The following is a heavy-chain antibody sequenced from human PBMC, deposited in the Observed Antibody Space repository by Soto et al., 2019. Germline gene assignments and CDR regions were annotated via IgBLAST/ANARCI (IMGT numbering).Heavy chain of an antibody. V-gene: IGHV4-59*08. Sequence: QVQLQESGPGLVKPSETLSLTCTVSGGSISSYYWSWIRQPPGKGLEWIGYIYYSGSTNYNPSLRSRVAIPXATSNNQFSLKLSSVTAADTAVYYCARRYGSCFDYWGQGTLVTVSS. CDR3: ARRYGSCFDY. J-gene: IGHJ4*02. D-gene: IGHD5-18*01. CDR1: GGSISSYY. CDR2: IYYSGST.